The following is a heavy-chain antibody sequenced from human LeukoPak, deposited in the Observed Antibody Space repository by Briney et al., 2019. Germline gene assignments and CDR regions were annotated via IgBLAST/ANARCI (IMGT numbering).Heavy chain of an antibody. CDR2: ISAYNGNT. CDR1: GYTFTSYG. Sequence: ASVKVSCKASGYTFTSYGISWVRQAPGQGLEWMGWISAYNGNTNYAQKLQGRVTMTTDTSTSTAYMELRSLRSDDTAVYYCARDRAGYCDSSGYPALDYWGQGTLVTVSS. D-gene: IGHD3-22*01. J-gene: IGHJ4*02. CDR3: ARDRAGYCDSSGYPALDY. V-gene: IGHV1-18*01.